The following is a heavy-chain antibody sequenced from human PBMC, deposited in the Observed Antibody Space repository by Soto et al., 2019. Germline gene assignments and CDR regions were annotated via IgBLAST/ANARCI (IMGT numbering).Heavy chain of an antibody. Sequence: GGSLRLSCAASGFTFSSYAMHWVRQAPGKGLEWVAVISYDGSNKYYADSVKGRFTISRDNSKNTLYLQMNSLRAEDTAVYYCARGFDYWGQGTLVTVSS. J-gene: IGHJ4*02. CDR1: GFTFSSYA. V-gene: IGHV3-30-3*01. CDR2: ISYDGSNK. CDR3: ARGFDY.